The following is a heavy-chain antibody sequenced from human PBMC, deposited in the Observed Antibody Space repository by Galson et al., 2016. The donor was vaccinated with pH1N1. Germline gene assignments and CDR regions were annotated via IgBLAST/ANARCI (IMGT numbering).Heavy chain of an antibody. Sequence: SLRLSCAVSGFTFSSYAMNWVRQAPGKGLEWVSGISGSGATTYYADSVKGRFTISRDNSKNMLYVQMNSLRVEDTALYYCASGNLGIAARLRWFDPRGQGTLVTGSP. D-gene: IGHD6-13*01. CDR3: ASGNLGIAARLRWFDP. J-gene: IGHJ5*02. CDR2: ISGSGATT. V-gene: IGHV3-23*01. CDR1: GFTFSSYA.